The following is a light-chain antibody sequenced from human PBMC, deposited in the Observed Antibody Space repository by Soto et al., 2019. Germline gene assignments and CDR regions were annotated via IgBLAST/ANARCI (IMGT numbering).Light chain of an antibody. CDR3: QSYDNALRAWV. CDR2: VNN. J-gene: IGLJ3*02. CDR1: SSNIGTGYD. V-gene: IGLV1-40*01. Sequence: QSVLTQPPSVSGAPGQRVTISCTGSSSNIGTGYDVHWYQQLPGTAPKLLIYVNNNRPSGVPDRFSGSKSGTSASLAITGLQAEDEAAYYCQSYDNALRAWVFGGGTKVTVL.